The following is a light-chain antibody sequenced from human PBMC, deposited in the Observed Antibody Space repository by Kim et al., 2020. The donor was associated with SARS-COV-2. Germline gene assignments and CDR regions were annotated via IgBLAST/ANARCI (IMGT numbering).Light chain of an antibody. CDR2: AAS. Sequence: SPGEDATLPCLASQSVTSNLAWYQQKPGQSPRLLIFAASSRATDIPARFSGSGSGTHFTLTISSLQSEDSAIYYCQQYHDWPPLTFGGGTKVDIK. V-gene: IGKV3-15*01. CDR3: QQYHDWPPLT. CDR1: QSVTSN. J-gene: IGKJ4*01.